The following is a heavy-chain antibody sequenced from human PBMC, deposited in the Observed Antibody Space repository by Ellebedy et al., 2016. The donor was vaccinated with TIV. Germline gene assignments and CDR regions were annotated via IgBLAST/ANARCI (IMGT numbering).Heavy chain of an antibody. CDR3: ARVSHSEKYSFDY. J-gene: IGHJ4*02. CDR2: TRNKANSYTT. Sequence: PGGSLRLSCAASGFTFSDHYMDWVRQAPGKGLEWVGRTRNKANSYTTEYAASVKGRFTISRDDSKNSLYLQMNSLKTEDTAVYYCARVSHSEKYSFDYWGQGTLVTVSS. V-gene: IGHV3-72*01. D-gene: IGHD1-26*01. CDR1: GFTFSDHY.